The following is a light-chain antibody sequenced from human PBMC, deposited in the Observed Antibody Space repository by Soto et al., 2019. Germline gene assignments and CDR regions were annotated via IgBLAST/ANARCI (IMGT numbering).Light chain of an antibody. Sequence: QPVLTQPPSVSGAPGQRVTISCTGSSSNIGAGYDVHWYQQLPGTAPKLLIYDNSNRPSGVPDRFSGSKSGTSASLAITGLQAEDEADYSCQSYDSSLGGSVFGTGTKLTVL. J-gene: IGLJ1*01. CDR3: QSYDSSLGGSV. V-gene: IGLV1-40*01. CDR1: SSNIGAGYD. CDR2: DNS.